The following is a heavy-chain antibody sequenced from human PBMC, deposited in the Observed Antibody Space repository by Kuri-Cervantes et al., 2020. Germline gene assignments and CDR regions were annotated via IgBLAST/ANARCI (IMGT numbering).Heavy chain of an antibody. D-gene: IGHD6-19*01. Sequence: ASVKVSCKASGYTFTSYGISWVRQAPGQGLEWMGWISAYNGNTNYAQKLQGRVTMTTDTSTSTAYMELRSLTSEDTALYYCASRGRGSGWPGWFYYGMAVWGQGTTVTVSS. J-gene: IGHJ6*02. CDR3: ASRGRGSGWPGWFYYGMAV. CDR2: ISAYNGNT. V-gene: IGHV1-18*01. CDR1: GYTFTSYG.